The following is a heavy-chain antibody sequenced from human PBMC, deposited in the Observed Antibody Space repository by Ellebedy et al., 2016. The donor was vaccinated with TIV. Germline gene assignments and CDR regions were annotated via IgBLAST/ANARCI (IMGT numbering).Heavy chain of an antibody. D-gene: IGHD2-15*01. J-gene: IGHJ6*02. Sequence: GESLKISXSASGFTFSSYAMHWVRQAPGKGLEYVSAISSNGGSTYYADSVKGRFTISRDNSKNTLYLQMNSLRAEDTAVYYCARGGRDIVVVVAATPLGGMDVWGQGTTVTVSS. CDR3: ARGGRDIVVVVAATPLGGMDV. CDR1: GFTFSSYA. V-gene: IGHV3-64*04. CDR2: ISSNGGST.